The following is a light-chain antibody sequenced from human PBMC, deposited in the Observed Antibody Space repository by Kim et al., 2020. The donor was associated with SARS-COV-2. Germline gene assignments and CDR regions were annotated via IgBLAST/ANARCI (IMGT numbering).Light chain of an antibody. J-gene: IGLJ3*02. CDR3: SSRDSSGDHVV. V-gene: IGLV3-19*01. Sequence: LGQTVRLTCQGTSLRNCYATWNQQRPGQAPTLVLYGKYDRPSGIPDRFSGSASGNTASLTITGAQAEDEGDYYCSSRDSSGDHVVFGGGTQLTVL. CDR2: GKY. CDR1: SLRNCY.